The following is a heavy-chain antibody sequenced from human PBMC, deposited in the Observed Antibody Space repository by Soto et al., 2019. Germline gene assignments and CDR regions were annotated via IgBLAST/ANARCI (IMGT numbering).Heavy chain of an antibody. CDR2: IYYSGGT. CDR3: ARAAYGDYARLNWFDP. D-gene: IGHD4-17*01. Sequence: PSEPLSLTCTVSGGSISSSGYYWSWIRQHPEKGLEWIGNIYYSGGTYYNPSLKSRLTISIDTSNNQFSLKLSSVTAADTAIYYCARAAYGDYARLNWFDPWRQGTLVTVSS. CDR1: GGSISSSGYY. V-gene: IGHV4-31*03. J-gene: IGHJ5*02.